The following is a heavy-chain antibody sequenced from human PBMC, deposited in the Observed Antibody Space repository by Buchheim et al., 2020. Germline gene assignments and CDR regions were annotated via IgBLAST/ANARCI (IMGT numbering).Heavy chain of an antibody. V-gene: IGHV3-74*01. CDR1: RFTFSNYW. CDR2: INSDGSNT. J-gene: IGHJ4*02. CDR3: ARDLENAAFDY. D-gene: IGHD3-3*01. Sequence: EVQLVESGGGLVQPGGSLRLSCAASRFTFSNYWMHWVRQAPGKGLVWVSRINSDGSNTTYADSVKGRFTIHRDNAKSTLYLQMNSLKAEDTAVYYCARDLENAAFDYWGQGTL.